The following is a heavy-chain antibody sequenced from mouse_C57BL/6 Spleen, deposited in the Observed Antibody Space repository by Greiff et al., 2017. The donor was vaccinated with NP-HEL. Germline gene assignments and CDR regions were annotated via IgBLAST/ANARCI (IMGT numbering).Heavy chain of an antibody. CDR1: GYAFRRSF. V-gene: IGHV1-82*01. D-gene: IGHD1-2*01. Sequence: QVQLQQSGPELVKPGASVKISCTASGYAFRRSFLHWVPPRPGQGLAWIGRIYPGDGDPNYNGQFTGTATLTADKSSSTAYMQLSSLTSEDSAVYFCAREAAPHYEMDYWGQGTSVTVYS. CDR2: IYPGDGDP. CDR3: AREAAPHYEMDY. J-gene: IGHJ4*01.